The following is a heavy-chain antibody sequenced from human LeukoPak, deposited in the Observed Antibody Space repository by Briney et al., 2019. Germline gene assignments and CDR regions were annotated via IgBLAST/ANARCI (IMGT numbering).Heavy chain of an antibody. D-gene: IGHD1-7*01. Sequence: SETLSLTCTVSGGSISSGGYYWSWIRQHPGKGLEWIGYIYYSGSTYYNPSLKSRVTISVDTSKNQFSLKLSSVTAADTAVYYCARGGRNYNAYFDYWGQGTVVTVSS. V-gene: IGHV4-31*03. J-gene: IGHJ4*02. CDR2: IYYSGST. CDR1: GGSISSGGYY. CDR3: ARGGRNYNAYFDY.